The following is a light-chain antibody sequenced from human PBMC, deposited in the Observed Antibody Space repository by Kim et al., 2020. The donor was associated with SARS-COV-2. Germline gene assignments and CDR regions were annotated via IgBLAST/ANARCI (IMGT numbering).Light chain of an antibody. CDR3: QKYNSYPRA. CDR2: ESS. V-gene: IGKV1-5*03. CDR1: QSISSW. J-gene: IGKJ4*01. Sequence: DIQMTQSPSTLSASVGDRVTISCRASQSISSWLAWYQQKPGKVPNLLIYESSSLESGVPSRFSGSGSGTEFTLTISSLQPDDFATYYCQKYNSYPRAFGRGTKVDIK.